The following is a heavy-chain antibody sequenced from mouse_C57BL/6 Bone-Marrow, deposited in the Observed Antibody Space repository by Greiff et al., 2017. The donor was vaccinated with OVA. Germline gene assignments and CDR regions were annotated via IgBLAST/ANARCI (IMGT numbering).Heavy chain of an antibody. Sequence: VQLQQSGPELVKPGASVKISCKASGYSFTGYYMHWVKQSSEKSLEWIGEINPGTGGTSYNQKFKGKATLTVDKSSSTAYMQLKSLTSEDSAVYYCARPHYYGSSYDFDYWGQGTTLTVSS. J-gene: IGHJ2*01. CDR3: ARPHYYGSSYDFDY. V-gene: IGHV1-43*01. CDR1: GYSFTGYY. D-gene: IGHD1-1*01. CDR2: INPGTGGT.